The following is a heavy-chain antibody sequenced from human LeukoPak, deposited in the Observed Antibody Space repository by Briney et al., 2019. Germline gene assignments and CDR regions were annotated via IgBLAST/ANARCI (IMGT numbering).Heavy chain of an antibody. V-gene: IGHV5-51*01. CDR2: IYPDDSDA. CDR1: GDSFTSYW. D-gene: IGHD4-17*01. CDR3: ARHWDHGDYVGYYYGMDV. Sequence: GESLKISCKGSGDSFTSYWIGWVRQMPGKGLEWMGIIYPDDSDARYSPSFQGQVTISVDKSISTAYLQWNSLKASDTAMYFCARHWDHGDYVGYYYGMDVWGQGTTVTVSS. J-gene: IGHJ6*02.